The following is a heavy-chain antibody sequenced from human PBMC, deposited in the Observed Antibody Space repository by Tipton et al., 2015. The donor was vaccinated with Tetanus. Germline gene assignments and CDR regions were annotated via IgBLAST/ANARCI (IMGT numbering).Heavy chain of an antibody. D-gene: IGHD5-24*01. J-gene: IGHJ4*01. V-gene: IGHV3-21*01. Sequence: SLRLSCAASGFTFSAYWMTWVRQAPGKGLEWVSSISGTGSIVKDADSVRGRFTISRDNAKNSLFLQMNSLRVDDTAVYFCATTGRERWLPMIFDSWGRGTLVTVSS. CDR2: ISGTGSIV. CDR1: GFTFSAYW. CDR3: ATTGRERWLPMIFDS.